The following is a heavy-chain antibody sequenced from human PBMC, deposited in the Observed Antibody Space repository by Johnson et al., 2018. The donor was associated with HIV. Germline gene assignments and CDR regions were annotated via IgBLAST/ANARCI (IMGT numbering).Heavy chain of an antibody. D-gene: IGHD3-22*01. V-gene: IGHV3-20*04. J-gene: IGHJ3*02. CDR3: ARGMYYYDTSGYLIRPRAFDI. Sequence: EKLVESGGDVVRPGGSLRISCVASGFKLYEYDVSWVRQVPGKGLEWVSGINWSGGGTAYADSVKDRFTVSSDNAKNSLYLQMNSLRAEDTALYYCARGMYYYDTSGYLIRPRAFDIWGQGTVVTVSS. CDR2: INWSGGGT. CDR1: GFKLYEYD.